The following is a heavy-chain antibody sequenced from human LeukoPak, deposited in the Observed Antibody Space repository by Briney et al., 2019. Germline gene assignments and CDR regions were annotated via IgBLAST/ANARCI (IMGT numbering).Heavy chain of an antibody. D-gene: IGHD6-19*01. J-gene: IGHJ4*02. CDR2: IRFDGSIQ. V-gene: IGHV3-30*02. CDR1: GFTFSSYG. CDR3: AKDASLAVFYFDY. Sequence: GGSLRLSCAASGFTFSSYGLHWVRQAPGKGLEWVAYIRFDGSIQYYTDSVKGRFSISRDNSENTPYLQMNSLRIEDSAVYYCAKDASLAVFYFDYWGQGTLVTVSS.